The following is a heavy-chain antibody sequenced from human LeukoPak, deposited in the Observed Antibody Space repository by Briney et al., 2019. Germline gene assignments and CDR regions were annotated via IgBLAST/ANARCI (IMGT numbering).Heavy chain of an antibody. CDR2: INNVGSHI. CDR3: ARVVAVAGTGSTMDLWYGMDV. V-gene: IGHV3-21*01. D-gene: IGHD6-19*01. Sequence: PGGSLRLSCAASGFTFSSSAMNWVRQAPGKGLEWVSSINNVGSHIYYADSVKGRFTISRDNAKNTLYLQMNSLRAEDTAVYYCARVVAVAGTGSTMDLWYGMDVWGQGTTVTVSS. CDR1: GFTFSSSA. J-gene: IGHJ6*02.